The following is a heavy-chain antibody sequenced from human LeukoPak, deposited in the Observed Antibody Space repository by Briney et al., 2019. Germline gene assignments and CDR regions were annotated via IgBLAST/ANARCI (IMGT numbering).Heavy chain of an antibody. Sequence: ASVKVSCKASGYTFTSYYMHWVRQAPGQGLEWMGIINPSGGSTSYAQKFQGRVTMTRDTSTSTAYMELSSLRSEDTAVYYCALSGYCSSTSCSMEHYYYGMDVWGQGTTVTVSS. J-gene: IGHJ6*02. CDR3: ALSGYCSSTSCSMEHYYYGMDV. CDR1: GYTFTSYY. V-gene: IGHV1-46*01. CDR2: INPSGGST. D-gene: IGHD2-2*01.